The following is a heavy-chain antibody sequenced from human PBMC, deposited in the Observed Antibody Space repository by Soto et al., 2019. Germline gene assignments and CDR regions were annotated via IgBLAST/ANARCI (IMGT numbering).Heavy chain of an antibody. CDR2: IIPNSGKT. J-gene: IGHJ3*02. CDR1: GYTFTSYD. D-gene: IGHD3-10*01. Sequence: SVKVSCQASGYTFTSYDINWVRQATGQGLEWMGWIIPNSGKTDYAQKFQGRVTITADESTSTAYMELSSLRSEDTAVYYCARDWAPIITQPRGDAFDIWGQGTMVTVSS. CDR3: ARDWAPIITQPRGDAFDI. V-gene: IGHV1-69*13.